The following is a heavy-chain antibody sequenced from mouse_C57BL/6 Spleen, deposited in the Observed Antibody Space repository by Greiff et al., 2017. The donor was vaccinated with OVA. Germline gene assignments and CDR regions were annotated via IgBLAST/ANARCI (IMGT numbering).Heavy chain of an antibody. V-gene: IGHV3-6*01. J-gene: IGHJ3*01. CDR3: ARDGGFAY. CDR1: GYSITSGYY. Sequence: EVKLQESGPGLVKPSQSLSLTCSVTGYSITSGYYWNWIRQFPGNKLEWMGYIRYDGSNNYNPSLKNRISITRDTSKNQFFLKLNSVTTEDTATYYCARDGGFAYWGQGTLVTVSA. CDR2: IRYDGSN.